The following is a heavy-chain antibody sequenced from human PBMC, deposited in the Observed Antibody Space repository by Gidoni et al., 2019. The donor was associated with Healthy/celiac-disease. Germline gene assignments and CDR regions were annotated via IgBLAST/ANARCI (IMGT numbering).Heavy chain of an antibody. CDR2: IFSNDEK. Sequence: QVTLKESGPVLVKPTETLTLTCTVSGFSLSNARMGVSWIRQPPGKALEWLAHIFSNDEKSYSTSRKSRLTISKDTSKSQVVLTMTNMDPVDTATYYCARRIRHNYVWGSYRYLDIWGQGTMVTVSS. D-gene: IGHD3-16*02. V-gene: IGHV2-26*01. CDR1: GFSLSNARMG. CDR3: ARRIRHNYVWGSYRYLDI. J-gene: IGHJ3*02.